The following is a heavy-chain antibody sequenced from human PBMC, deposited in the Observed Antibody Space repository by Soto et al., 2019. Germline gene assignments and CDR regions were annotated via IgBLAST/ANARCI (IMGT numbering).Heavy chain of an antibody. V-gene: IGHV4-39*01. J-gene: IGHJ4*02. D-gene: IGHD3-3*01. CDR3: VRMGVVIRPIFNY. CDR1: GGSIRSSSYY. Sequence: SETLSLTCTVSGGSIRSSSYYWGWIRQPPGRGLEWIGTIYYSGTTNYNPSLKSRVTISADTSKNQFSLKLSSVTAADTAVYYCVRMGVVIRPIFNYWGQGTLVTVSS. CDR2: IYYSGTT.